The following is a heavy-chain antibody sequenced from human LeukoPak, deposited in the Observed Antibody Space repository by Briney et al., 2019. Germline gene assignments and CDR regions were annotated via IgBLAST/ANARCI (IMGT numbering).Heavy chain of an antibody. CDR3: ARERHDWGWGYYYYGMDV. J-gene: IGHJ6*02. V-gene: IGHV4-59*01. D-gene: IGHD7-27*01. CDR1: GGSISSYY. CDR2: IYYSGST. Sequence: PSETLSLTCTVSGGSISSYYWSWIRQPPGKGLEWIGYIYYSGSTNYNPSLKSRVTISVDTSKNQFSLKRSSVTAADTAVYYCARERHDWGWGYYYYGMDVWGQGTTVTVSS.